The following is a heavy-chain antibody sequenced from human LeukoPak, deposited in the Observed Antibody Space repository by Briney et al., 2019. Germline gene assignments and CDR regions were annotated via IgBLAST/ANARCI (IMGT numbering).Heavy chain of an antibody. CDR1: GGSISSGDYY. CDR3: ARERVEYQLPSPNTDGGDWGGKGDYFDY. V-gene: IGHV4-30-4*01. D-gene: IGHD2-2*01. CDR2: IYYSGST. J-gene: IGHJ4*02. Sequence: SETLSLTCTVSGGSISSGDYYWSWIRQPPGKGLEWIGYIYYSGSTYYNPSLKSRVTISVDTSKNQFSLKLSSVTAADTAVYYCARERVEYQLPSPNTDGGDWGGKGDYFDYWGQGTLVTVSS.